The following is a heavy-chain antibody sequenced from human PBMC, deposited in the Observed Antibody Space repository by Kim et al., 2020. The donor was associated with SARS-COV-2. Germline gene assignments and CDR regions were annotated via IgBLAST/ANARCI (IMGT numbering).Heavy chain of an antibody. CDR2: LYTAGGR. CDR1: GFTVKSFD. Sequence: GGSLRLSCAASGFTVKSFDMSWVRQAPGKGLEWVSILYTAGGRYYSDAVVGRFTIFKDNYKNTLHYHMNSLLAVDTAAYYYARNDDYVGNSYHRIVIYF. D-gene: IGHD3-16*01. J-gene: IGHJ2*01. CDR3: ARNDDYVGNSYHRIVIYF. V-gene: IGHV3-53*01.